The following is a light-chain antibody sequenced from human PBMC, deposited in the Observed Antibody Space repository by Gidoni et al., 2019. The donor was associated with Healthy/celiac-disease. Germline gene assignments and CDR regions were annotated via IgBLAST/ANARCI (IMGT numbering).Light chain of an antibody. CDR3: MQALQTPCS. V-gene: IGKV2-28*01. CDR2: LGS. Sequence: DIVMTQSPLSLPVTPGEPASISCRSSQSLLHSNGYNYLDWYRQKPGQSPQLLIYLGSNRASGVPDRFSGSGSGTDFTLKISRVEAEDVGVYYCMQALQTPCSFGQGTKLEIK. J-gene: IGKJ2*04. CDR1: QSLLHSNGYNY.